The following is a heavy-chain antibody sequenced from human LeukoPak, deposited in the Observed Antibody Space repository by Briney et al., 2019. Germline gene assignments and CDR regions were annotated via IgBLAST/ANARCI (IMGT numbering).Heavy chain of an antibody. Sequence: ASVKVSFKASGYTFTGYYMHWVRQAPGQGLEWMGWINPNSGGTNYAQKFQGRVTMTRDTSISTAYMELSRLRSDDTAVYYCAREKGPQLPIAYWGQGTLVTVSS. CDR1: GYTFTGYY. CDR2: INPNSGGT. D-gene: IGHD2-2*01. J-gene: IGHJ4*02. V-gene: IGHV1-2*02. CDR3: AREKGPQLPIAY.